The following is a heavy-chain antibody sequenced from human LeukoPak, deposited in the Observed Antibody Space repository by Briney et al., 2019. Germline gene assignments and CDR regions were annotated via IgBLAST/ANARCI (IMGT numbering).Heavy chain of an antibody. V-gene: IGHV1-18*01. CDR1: GHRVSIFA. CDR2: IAANNDHT. D-gene: IGHD1-14*01. J-gene: IGHJ3*01. CDR3: ARDKPGWGAFDV. Sequence: ASVKVSYKASGHRVSIFATIWVRQAPGKALECLGWIAANNDHTHYALNVQGRVTRTTDTSTDTAYMELRNLRSDDTAVYFCARDKPGWGAFDVWGQGTVVTVSS.